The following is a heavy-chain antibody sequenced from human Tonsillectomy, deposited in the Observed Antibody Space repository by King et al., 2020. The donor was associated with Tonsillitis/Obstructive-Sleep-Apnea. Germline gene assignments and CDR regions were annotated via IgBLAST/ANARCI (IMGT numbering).Heavy chain of an antibody. CDR1: GGSISSSGYY. D-gene: IGHD1-26*01. Sequence: QLQLQESGPGLVKPSETLSLTCTVSGGSISSSGYYWGWIRQPPGKGLEWIGNIYFNGSTYYNPSLKSRVAISVDTSKNQFSLKLSSVTAADTAVYSCARVVVPTTISPRFDYWGQGTLVTVSS. J-gene: IGHJ4*02. V-gene: IGHV4-39*01. CDR3: ARVVVPTTISPRFDY. CDR2: IYFNGST.